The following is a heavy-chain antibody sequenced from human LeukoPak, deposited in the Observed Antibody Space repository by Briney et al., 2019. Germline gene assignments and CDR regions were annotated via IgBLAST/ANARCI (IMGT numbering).Heavy chain of an antibody. CDR3: AKRGDGGAWYDY. Sequence: AGSLRLSCAVSGFTFSTYWMDWVRQVPGKGLVWVSRISADGSNTAYADSVKGRFTISRDNAKNTMYLQMSSLRAEDTAVYYCAKRGDGGAWYDYWGQGTLVIVSS. V-gene: IGHV3-74*01. J-gene: IGHJ4*02. CDR1: GFTFSTYW. CDR2: ISADGSNT. D-gene: IGHD6-19*01.